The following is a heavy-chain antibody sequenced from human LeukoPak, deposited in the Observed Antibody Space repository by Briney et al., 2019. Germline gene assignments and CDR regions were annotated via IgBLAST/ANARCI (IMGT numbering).Heavy chain of an antibody. CDR2: ISYSGST. J-gene: IGHJ3*02. CDR1: GGSISNYY. V-gene: IGHV4-59*12. D-gene: IGHD6-13*01. CDR3: ARDVRGIIAAGAFDI. Sequence: SETLSLTCTVSGGSISNYYWSWIRQPPGKGLEWIGYISYSGSTNNNPSLKSRATISVDTTKNQFSLKLSSVTAADTAVYYCARDVRGIIAAGAFDIWGQGTMVTVSS.